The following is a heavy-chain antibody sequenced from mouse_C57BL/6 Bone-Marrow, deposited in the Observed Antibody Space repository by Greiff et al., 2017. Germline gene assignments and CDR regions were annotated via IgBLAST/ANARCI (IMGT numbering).Heavy chain of an antibody. J-gene: IGHJ3*01. CDR1: GYTFTSYW. CDR3: ASIYYWFAY. D-gene: IGHD2-1*01. Sequence: VQLQQPGAELVKPGASVKLSCKASGYTFTSYWMHWVKQRPGQGLEWIGMIHPNSGSTNYHEKFKSKATLTAYKSSSTAYMQLSSLTYEDSAVYYCASIYYWFAYWGQGTLVTVSA. V-gene: IGHV1-64*01. CDR2: IHPNSGST.